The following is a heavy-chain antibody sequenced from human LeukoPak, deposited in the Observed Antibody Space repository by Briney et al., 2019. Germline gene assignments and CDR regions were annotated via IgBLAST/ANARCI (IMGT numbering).Heavy chain of an antibody. V-gene: IGHV3-7*01. CDR1: GFTFSSYW. Sequence: GGSLRLSCAASGFTFSSYWMSWVRQAPGKGLEWVANIKQDGSEKYYVDSVKGRFTISRDNARNSLYLQMNSLRAEDTAVYYCARGPLGATTGFDYWGQGTLVTVSS. CDR2: IKQDGSEK. CDR3: ARGPLGATTGFDY. D-gene: IGHD1-26*01. J-gene: IGHJ4*02.